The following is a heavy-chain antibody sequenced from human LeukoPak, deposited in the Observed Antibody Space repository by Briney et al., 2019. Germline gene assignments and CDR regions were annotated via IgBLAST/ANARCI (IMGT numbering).Heavy chain of an antibody. CDR2: ISSSSSYI. V-gene: IGHV3-21*01. Sequence: PGGSLRLSCAASGFTFNSYSMNWVRQAPGKGLEWVSSISSSSSYIYYADSVKGRFTISRDNAKNSLYLQMNSLRAEDTAVYYCARDPVGSADYWGRGTLVTVSS. J-gene: IGHJ4*02. CDR3: ARDPVGSADY. D-gene: IGHD1-26*01. CDR1: GFTFNSYS.